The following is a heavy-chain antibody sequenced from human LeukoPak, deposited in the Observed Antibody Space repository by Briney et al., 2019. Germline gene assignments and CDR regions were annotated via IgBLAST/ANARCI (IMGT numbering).Heavy chain of an antibody. D-gene: IGHD3-3*01. V-gene: IGHV3-23*01. CDR3: AKSALYDFWSGYPPPPFDS. J-gene: IGHJ4*02. CDR1: GFTFSTYD. CDR2: ISSSGGST. Sequence: GGSLRLSCAASGFTFSTYDMSWVRQPPGKGLEWVSGISSSGGSTYYANSMKGRFTISRDNYKTPLSLQMNSLRAEDTAVYYCAKSALYDFWSGYPPPPFDSWGQGALVTVSS.